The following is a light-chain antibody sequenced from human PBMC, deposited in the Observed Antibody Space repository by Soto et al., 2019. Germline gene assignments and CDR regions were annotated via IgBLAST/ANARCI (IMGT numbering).Light chain of an antibody. CDR1: QSVSSSY. CDR2: RTS. CDR3: QQLNSYQLT. V-gene: IGKV3-20*01. Sequence: EIVLTQSPGTLSLSPGERATLSCRASQSVSSSYLAWYQQKPGQAPRLLIYRTSNRATGIPDRFSGSGSGTEFTLTISSLQPEDFATYYCQQLNSYQLTFGGGTKVDI. J-gene: IGKJ4*01.